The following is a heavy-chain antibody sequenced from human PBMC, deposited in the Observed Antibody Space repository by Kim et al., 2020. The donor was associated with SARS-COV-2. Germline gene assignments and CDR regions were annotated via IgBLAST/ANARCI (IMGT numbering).Heavy chain of an antibody. CDR1: GDSMSYSY. CDR2: VYRGST. D-gene: IGHD6-25*01. Sequence: SETLSLTCFVSGDSMSYSYWSWIRQSPGKGLEWIGYVYRGSTSYKASLESRVTISLDSSKKQVSLKMHSVTAADTAVYFCARDSNLIVGYRYFDVWGKGTTVIVSS. CDR3: ARDSNLIVGYRYFDV. J-gene: IGHJ6*03. V-gene: IGHV4-59*01.